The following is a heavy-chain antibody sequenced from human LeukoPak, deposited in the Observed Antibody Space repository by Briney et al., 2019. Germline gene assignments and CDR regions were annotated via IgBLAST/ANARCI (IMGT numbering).Heavy chain of an antibody. Sequence: GGSLRLSCAASGVNFDDYAMHWVRQSPGTGLEWVAGLNWDSRSMAYADSVRGRFTISRDNAKNSLYLQMNSLRTEDTALYYCAKGEGIQLWLRFDYWGQGTLVTVSS. CDR1: GVNFDDYA. J-gene: IGHJ4*02. CDR2: LNWDSRSM. V-gene: IGHV3-9*01. CDR3: AKGEGIQLWLRFDY. D-gene: IGHD5-18*01.